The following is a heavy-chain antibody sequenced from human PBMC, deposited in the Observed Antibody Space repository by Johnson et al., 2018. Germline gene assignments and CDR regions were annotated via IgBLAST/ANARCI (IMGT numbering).Heavy chain of an antibody. Sequence: VQLVESGGGLVQXGGSLRLXCAASGFTFSSYAMSWVRQAPGKGLEWVSSMSGGSTYYADPVKGRLTIPRDNAKNSLYLRMNSLGAEDTALYYCAASDRGSVGAFDIWGQGTMVTVSS. D-gene: IGHD1-26*01. CDR2: MSGGST. J-gene: IGHJ3*02. CDR1: GFTFSSYA. V-gene: IGHV3-23*04. CDR3: AASDRGSVGAFDI.